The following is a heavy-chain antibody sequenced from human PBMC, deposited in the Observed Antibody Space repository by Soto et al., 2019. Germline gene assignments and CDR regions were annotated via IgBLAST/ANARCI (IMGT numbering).Heavy chain of an antibody. CDR1: GYIFNSVG. CDR2: VSTYSEHT. CDR3: ARDLNWNNVLGFDS. Sequence: QLVQSGDEVKKPGASVKVSCRASGYIFNSVGISWLRQLPGQGLEWMGWVSTYSEHTKSVQKFQDRVTLTADASTSTVHMELRSLRSADTAVYYCARDLNWNNVLGFDSWGQGTLVTVSS. V-gene: IGHV1-18*04. D-gene: IGHD1-20*01. J-gene: IGHJ4*02.